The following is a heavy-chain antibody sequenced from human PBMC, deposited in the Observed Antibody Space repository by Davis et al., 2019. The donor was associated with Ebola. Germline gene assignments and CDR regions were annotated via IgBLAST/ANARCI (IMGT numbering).Heavy chain of an antibody. CDR2: MSTRDGGT. Sequence: PGGSLRLSCEAPGFDSSGYAMSWVRQAPGKGLEWVSAMSTRDGGTHYADSVRGRLTISRDKSKDTLYLQMNSLRAEDTAVYYCAKATFYYDNSGYNGLFDNWGQGTLVTVS. D-gene: IGHD3-22*01. CDR3: AKATFYYDNSGYNGLFDN. V-gene: IGHV3-23*01. J-gene: IGHJ4*02. CDR1: GFDSSGYA.